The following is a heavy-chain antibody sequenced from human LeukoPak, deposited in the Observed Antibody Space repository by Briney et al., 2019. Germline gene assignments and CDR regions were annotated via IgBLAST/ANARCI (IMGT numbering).Heavy chain of an antibody. Sequence: GGALKLPCAGPGLTLSTSCLHWVRPAPRKGPEWVFYISRSSSTIYYADSVKGRFTISRDNAKNSLYLQMNSLRDEDTAVYYCARGYCSGGSCYSDYWGQGTLVTVSS. CDR2: ISRSSSTI. V-gene: IGHV3-48*02. D-gene: IGHD2-15*01. J-gene: IGHJ4*02. CDR1: GLTLSTSC. CDR3: ARGYCSGGSCYSDY.